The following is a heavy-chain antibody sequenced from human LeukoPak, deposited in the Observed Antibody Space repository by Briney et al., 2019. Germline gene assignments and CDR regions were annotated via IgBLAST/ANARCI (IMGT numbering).Heavy chain of an antibody. J-gene: IGHJ5*02. Sequence: PSETLSLTCTVSGGSISSYYWSWIRQPPGKGLEWIGYIYYSGSTNYNPSLKSRVSISVDTSKNQFSLKLSSVTAADTAVYYCARDLWFGESLRWFDPWGQGTLVTVSS. CDR1: GGSISSYY. CDR2: IYYSGST. V-gene: IGHV4-59*01. CDR3: ARDLWFGESLRWFDP. D-gene: IGHD3-10*01.